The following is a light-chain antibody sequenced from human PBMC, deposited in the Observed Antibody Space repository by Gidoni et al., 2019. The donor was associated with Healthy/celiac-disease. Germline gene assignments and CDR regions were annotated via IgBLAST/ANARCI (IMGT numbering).Light chain of an antibody. J-gene: IGKJ1*01. V-gene: IGKV3-15*01. CDR2: GAS. Sequence: EIVMPQSPATLSVSPGERATLPCRASQSVSSNLAWYQQKPGQAPRLLIYGASTRATGIPARFSCSGSGTEFTLTISSLQSEDSAVYYCQQYNNWPPWTFGQGTKVEIK. CDR1: QSVSSN. CDR3: QQYNNWPPWT.